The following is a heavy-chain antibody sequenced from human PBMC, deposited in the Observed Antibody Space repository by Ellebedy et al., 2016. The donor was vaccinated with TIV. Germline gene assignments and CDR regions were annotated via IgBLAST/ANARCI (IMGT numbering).Heavy chain of an antibody. CDR1: GFTFSSYS. CDR3: ARDGPYSGSYSLFQH. D-gene: IGHD1-26*01. Sequence: GESLKISCAASGFTFSSYSMNWVRQAPGKGLEWVSSISSSSSYIYYADSVKGRFTISRDNAKNSLYLQMNSLRAEDTAVYYCARDGPYSGSYSLFQHWGQGTLVTVSS. CDR2: ISSSSSYI. V-gene: IGHV3-21*01. J-gene: IGHJ1*01.